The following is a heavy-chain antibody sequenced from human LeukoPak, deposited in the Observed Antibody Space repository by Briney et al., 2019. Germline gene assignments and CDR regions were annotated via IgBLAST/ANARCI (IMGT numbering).Heavy chain of an antibody. CDR3: ARGHYQLS. J-gene: IGHJ5*02. Sequence: GGSLRLSCAVSGFTFSSYWMSWVRQAPGKGLEWVASIKDEGSEKHYVDSVKGRFTISRDNAKNSLYLQMNSLRAEDTAVYYCARGHYQLSWGQGILVTVSS. CDR1: GFTFSSYW. CDR2: IKDEGSEK. V-gene: IGHV3-7*01. D-gene: IGHD2-2*01.